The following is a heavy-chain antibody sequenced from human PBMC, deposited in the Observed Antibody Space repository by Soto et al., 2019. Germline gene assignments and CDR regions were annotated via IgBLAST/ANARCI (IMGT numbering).Heavy chain of an antibody. J-gene: IGHJ3*02. CDR1: GYTFTSYY. CDR2: IKPSGGST. CDR3: ERDQAATDAFDI. V-gene: IGHV1-46*01. D-gene: IGHD6-25*01. Sequence: GASVKVSCKASGYTFTSYYMHWVRQAPAQGLEWMGIIKPSGGSTSYAQKFQGRVTMTRDTSTSTVYMELSSLRFEDTAVYYCERDQAATDAFDIWGQGTMVTVSS.